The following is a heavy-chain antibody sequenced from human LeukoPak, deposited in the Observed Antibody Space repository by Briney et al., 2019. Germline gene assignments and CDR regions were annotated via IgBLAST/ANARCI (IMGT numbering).Heavy chain of an antibody. V-gene: IGHV3-7*01. J-gene: IGHJ4*02. CDR2: IKQDGSEK. CDR1: GFTFSSYW. Sequence: GGSLRLSCAASGFTFSSYWMSWVRQAPGKGLEWVANIKQDGSEKYYVDSVKGRFTISRDNAKNSLYLQMNSLRAEDTAVYCCAREDGPQDFDYWGQGTLVTVSS. CDR3: AREDGPQDFDY.